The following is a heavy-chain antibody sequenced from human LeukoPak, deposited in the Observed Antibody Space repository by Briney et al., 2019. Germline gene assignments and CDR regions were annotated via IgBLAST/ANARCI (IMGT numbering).Heavy chain of an antibody. J-gene: IGHJ4*02. CDR1: GGSFSGYY. CDR3: ARGYTAMATPFDY. V-gene: IGHV4-34*01. D-gene: IGHD5-18*01. Sequence: SETLSLTCAVYGGSFSGYYWSWIRQPPGKGLEWIGEINHSGSTNYNPSLKSRVTISVDTSKNQFSLKLSSVTAADTAVYYCARGYTAMATPFDYWGQGTLVTVSS. CDR2: INHSGST.